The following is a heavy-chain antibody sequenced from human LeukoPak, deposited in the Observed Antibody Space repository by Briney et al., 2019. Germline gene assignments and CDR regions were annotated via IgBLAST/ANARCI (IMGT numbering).Heavy chain of an antibody. CDR2: ISSSGSTI. J-gene: IGHJ4*02. CDR3: AKRGVVIRVILVGFHKEAYYFDS. CDR1: GFTFSDYY. D-gene: IGHD3-10*01. V-gene: IGHV3-11*01. Sequence: GGSLRLSCAASGFTFSDYYMSWLRQAPGKGVEWVSYISSSGSTIYYADSVKGRFTISRDNAKSSLYLQMNSLRAEDTAVYFCAKRGVVIRVILVGFHKEAYYFDSWGQGALVTVSS.